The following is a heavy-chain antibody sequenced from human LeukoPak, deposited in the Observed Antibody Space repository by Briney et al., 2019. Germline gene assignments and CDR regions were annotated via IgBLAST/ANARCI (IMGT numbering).Heavy chain of an antibody. V-gene: IGHV4-39*01. J-gene: IGHJ3*02. CDR3: ARPYHYDSGSRGTAFDI. CDR1: GDSLSSSSYY. Sequence: SETLSLTCTVSGDSLSSSSYYWGWIRQPPGKGLEWIASIYDSRSTYYNPSLKSRLTISVDTSKNQFSLKLTSVTAADTAIYYCARPYHYDSGSRGTAFDIWGQGTMVTVSS. D-gene: IGHD3-10*01. CDR2: IYDSRST.